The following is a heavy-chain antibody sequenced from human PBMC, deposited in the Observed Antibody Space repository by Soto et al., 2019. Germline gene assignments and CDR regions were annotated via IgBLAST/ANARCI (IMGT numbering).Heavy chain of an antibody. CDR1: GYTFTSYA. CDR2: INAGNGNT. Sequence: ASVKVSCKAAGYTFTSYAMHWVRQAPGQRLEWMGWINAGNGNTKYTQKYQGRVTITRDTSASTAYIELSSLRSEDTAVYYCARADAAGEFYYYGMDVWGQGTTVTVSS. CDR3: ARADAAGEFYYYGMDV. V-gene: IGHV1-3*01. D-gene: IGHD3-16*01. J-gene: IGHJ6*02.